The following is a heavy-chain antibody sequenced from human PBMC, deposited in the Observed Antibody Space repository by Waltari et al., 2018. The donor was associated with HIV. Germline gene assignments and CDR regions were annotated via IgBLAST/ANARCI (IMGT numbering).Heavy chain of an antibody. V-gene: IGHV3-21*01. CDR2: IASSSSSYI. Sequence: EVQRVDSGGGLFKPGGSLSLSCEASGCPFRSYIMTWVRQAPGKGREWVSSIASSSSSYIYYAESVRGRFTISRDNAKNSLYLQMSSLRAEDTAVYYCAREMATVYVDYWGQGTLVTVSP. CDR3: AREMATVYVDY. CDR1: GCPFRSYI. J-gene: IGHJ4*02. D-gene: IGHD5-12*01.